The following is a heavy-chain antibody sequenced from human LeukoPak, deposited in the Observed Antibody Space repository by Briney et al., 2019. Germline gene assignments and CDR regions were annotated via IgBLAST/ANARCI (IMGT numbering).Heavy chain of an antibody. CDR3: AREGAAGDIQLYAFDI. CDR2: IKQDGSEK. V-gene: IGHV3-7*01. Sequence: GGSLRLSCAASGFTFSSSWMSWVRQAPGKGLEWVANIKQDGSEKYYVDSVKGRFTISRDNAKNSLYLQMNSLRAEDTAVYYCAREGAAGDIQLYAFDIWGQGTMVTVSS. D-gene: IGHD5-18*01. J-gene: IGHJ3*02. CDR1: GFTFSSSW.